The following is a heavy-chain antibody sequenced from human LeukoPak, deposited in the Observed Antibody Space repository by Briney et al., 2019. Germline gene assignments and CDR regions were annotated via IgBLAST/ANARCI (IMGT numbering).Heavy chain of an antibody. CDR3: ARPFFLDGGSPGGWNY. D-gene: IGHD1-26*01. CDR1: GYTFTSCY. Sequence: ASVKVSCKASGYTFTSCYMHWVRQAPGQGLEWMGIINPSGGSTSYAQKFQGRVTMTRDTSTSTVYMELSSLRSEDTAVYYCARPFFLDGGSPGGWNYWGQGTLVTVSS. V-gene: IGHV1-46*01. J-gene: IGHJ4*02. CDR2: INPSGGST.